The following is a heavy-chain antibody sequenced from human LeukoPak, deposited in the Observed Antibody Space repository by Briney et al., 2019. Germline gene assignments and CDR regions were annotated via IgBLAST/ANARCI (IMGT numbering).Heavy chain of an antibody. CDR2: IYYSGST. CDR3: ARDPTDCSGGSCYFGWFDP. V-gene: IGHV4-30-4*01. Sequence: SETLSLTCTVSGGSISSGDYSWSWIRQPPGKGLEWIGYIYYSGSTYYNPSLKSRVTISVDTSKNQFSLKLSSVTAADTAVYYCARDPTDCSGGSCYFGWFDPWGQGTLVTVSS. D-gene: IGHD2-15*01. J-gene: IGHJ5*02. CDR1: GGSISSGDYS.